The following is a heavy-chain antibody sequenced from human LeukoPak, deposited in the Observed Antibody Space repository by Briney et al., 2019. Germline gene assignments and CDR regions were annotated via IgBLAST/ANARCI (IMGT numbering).Heavy chain of an antibody. CDR2: INRDGSAQ. CDR1: GFTFSSYW. Sequence: GGSLRLSGSASGFTFSSYWMSWVRQAPGKGLEWMANINRDGSAQNYVDSVKGRFTVSRDNAKNSLFLEMNSLRAEDTALYFCARDGIPTYAFDIWGQGTMVTVSP. J-gene: IGHJ3*02. CDR3: ARDGIPTYAFDI. V-gene: IGHV3-7*01. D-gene: IGHD1-26*01.